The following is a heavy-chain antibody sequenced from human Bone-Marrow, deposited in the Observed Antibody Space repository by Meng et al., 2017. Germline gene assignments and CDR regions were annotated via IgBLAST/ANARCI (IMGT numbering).Heavy chain of an antibody. CDR3: ARESSGSPLDY. V-gene: IGHV6-1*01. J-gene: IGHJ4*02. CDR1: GDRVPRTSAA. Sequence: QGQLQQSGPGLVKPSQTLSLTRTISGDRVPRTSAAWHWIRRSPSRGLEWLGRTYYRSRWYTDYAVSVKSRININPDTTENHFSLQLNSVTPEDTAVYYCARESSGSPLDYWGRGTLVTVSS. D-gene: IGHD1-26*01. CDR2: TYYRSRWYT.